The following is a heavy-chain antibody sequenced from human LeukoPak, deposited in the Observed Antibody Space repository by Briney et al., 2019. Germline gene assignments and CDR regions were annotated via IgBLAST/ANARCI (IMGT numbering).Heavy chain of an antibody. V-gene: IGHV4-59*01. CDR2: IYYSGSA. Sequence: SETLSLTCTVSGGSISGYYWNWIRRPPGKGLEWIGHIYYSGSADYNASLKSRATMFVDTSKNEFSLTLRSVTAADTAVYYCARVGDSSGYSVLDSWGQGTLVTVSS. CDR1: GGSISGYY. J-gene: IGHJ4*02. D-gene: IGHD3-22*01. CDR3: ARVGDSSGYSVLDS.